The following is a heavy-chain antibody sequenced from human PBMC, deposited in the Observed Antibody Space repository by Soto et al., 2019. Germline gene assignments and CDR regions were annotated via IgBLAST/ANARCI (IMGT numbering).Heavy chain of an antibody. CDR2: IIPIFGTA. CDR3: ARGGNYYDSSGYYQDSYYFDY. Sequence: QVQLVQSGAEVKKPGSSVKVSCKASGGTFSSYAISWVRQAPGQGLEWMGGIIPIFGTANYAQKFQGRVRITADEPTSTAYMELSSLRSEDTAVYYCARGGNYYDSSGYYQDSYYFDYWGQGTLVTVSS. D-gene: IGHD3-22*01. J-gene: IGHJ4*02. V-gene: IGHV1-69*12. CDR1: GGTFSSYA.